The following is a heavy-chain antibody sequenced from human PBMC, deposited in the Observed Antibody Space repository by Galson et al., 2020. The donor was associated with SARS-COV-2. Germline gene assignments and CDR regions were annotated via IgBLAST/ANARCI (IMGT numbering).Heavy chain of an antibody. Sequence: GGSLRLSCAASGFTFSLHAMNWVRQTPGKGLEWVSVISGGSATTYYAGSVKGRFTISRDNSKNTLFLQMTSLRGDDTALYYCARQGSGSYFDAWGQGTLVTVSS. CDR1: GFTFSLHA. D-gene: IGHD3-10*01. V-gene: IGHV3-23*01. CDR2: ISGGSATT. J-gene: IGHJ4*02. CDR3: ARQGSGSYFDA.